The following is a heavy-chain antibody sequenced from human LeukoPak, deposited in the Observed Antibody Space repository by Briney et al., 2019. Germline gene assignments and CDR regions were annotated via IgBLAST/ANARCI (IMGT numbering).Heavy chain of an antibody. CDR1: GDSFTSYL. V-gene: IGHV5-51*01. Sequence: GESPKISCKGSGDSFTSYLIGRVRQMPGKGLELIVIIYPGDSNTRYSPSFEGQVTISADKTINTAYLQWSRLKASDTAMYYCATPYRNGYYPTEWVYWGQGTLVTVSS. J-gene: IGHJ4*02. CDR3: ATPYRNGYYPTEWVY. CDR2: IYPGDSNT. D-gene: IGHD3-22*01.